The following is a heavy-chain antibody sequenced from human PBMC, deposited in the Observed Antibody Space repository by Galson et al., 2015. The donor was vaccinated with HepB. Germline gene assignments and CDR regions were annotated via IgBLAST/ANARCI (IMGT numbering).Heavy chain of an antibody. CDR3: AKIGQLPNGVRFFQL. Sequence: SVKVSCKASGYSLTDFAVTWVRQVPGQGLEWMGSINTKTTNPTYARGFTGRLVFSLDTSVSTTYLQVTGLKTEDTAVYYCAKIGQLPNGVRFFQLWGRGTLITVSS. CDR1: GYSLTDFA. CDR2: INTKTTNP. V-gene: IGHV7-4-1*02. J-gene: IGHJ1*01. D-gene: IGHD2/OR15-2a*01.